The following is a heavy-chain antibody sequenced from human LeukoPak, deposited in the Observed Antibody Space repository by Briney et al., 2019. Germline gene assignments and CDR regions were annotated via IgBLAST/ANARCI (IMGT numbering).Heavy chain of an antibody. J-gene: IGHJ6*03. CDR2: IWYDGSNK. Sequence: PGGSLRLSCAASGFTFSSFGMHWVRQAPGKGLEWVAVIWYDGSNKYYAGSVKGRFTISRDNSKNTLYLQMNSLRAEDTAVYYCAKDKHNIAAAEGYYYYYMDVWGKGTTVTVSS. CDR3: AKDKHNIAAAEGYYYYYMDV. V-gene: IGHV3-33*06. CDR1: GFTFSSFG. D-gene: IGHD6-13*01.